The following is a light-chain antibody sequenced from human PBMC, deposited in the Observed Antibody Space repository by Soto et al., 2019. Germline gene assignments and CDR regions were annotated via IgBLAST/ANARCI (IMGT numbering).Light chain of an antibody. J-gene: IGKJ1*01. Sequence: DIQMTQSPSTLSASVGDRVTSTCRASQSISSWLAWYQQKPGKAPKLLIYDASSLESGVPSRFSGSGSGTEFTLTISSLQPDDFATYYCQQYNSYSWTVXQGTKVDSK. CDR2: DAS. CDR3: QQYNSYSWT. CDR1: QSISSW. V-gene: IGKV1-5*01.